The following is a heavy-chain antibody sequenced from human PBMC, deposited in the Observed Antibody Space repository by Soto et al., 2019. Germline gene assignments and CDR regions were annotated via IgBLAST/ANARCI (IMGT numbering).Heavy chain of an antibody. Sequence: KSSDTLSLTCTVSGGSVGNSNYYWGWIRQSPGKGLEWIGSVYYRGRSYSKSSVKSRVTISVDTSKNQFSLNLNSVTASDTAVYYCVSQRTSVLTQAYFDYWGPGALVTVSS. CDR1: GGSVGNSNYY. CDR3: VSQRTSVLTQAYFDY. D-gene: IGHD2-8*01. V-gene: IGHV4-39*01. J-gene: IGHJ4*02. CDR2: VYYRGRS.